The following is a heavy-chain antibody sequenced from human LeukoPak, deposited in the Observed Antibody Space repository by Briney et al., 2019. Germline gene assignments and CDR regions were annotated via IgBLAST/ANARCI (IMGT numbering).Heavy chain of an antibody. CDR2: TSSSSSYI. D-gene: IGHD5-12*01. Sequence: GGSLRLSCAASGFTFSSYSMNWVRQAPGKGLEWVSSTSSSSSYIYYADSVKGRFTISRDNAKNSLYLQMNSLRAEDTAVYYCARARDIVATSTFDYWGQGTLVTVSS. J-gene: IGHJ4*02. CDR3: ARARDIVATSTFDY. CDR1: GFTFSSYS. V-gene: IGHV3-21*01.